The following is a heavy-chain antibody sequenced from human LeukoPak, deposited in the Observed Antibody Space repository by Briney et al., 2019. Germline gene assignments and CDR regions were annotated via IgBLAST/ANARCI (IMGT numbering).Heavy chain of an antibody. V-gene: IGHV3-74*01. D-gene: IGHD3-16*01. J-gene: IGHJ5*02. CDR3: ARGGHYVWGNYDP. CDR2: MDSDGSVI. Sequence: TGGSLRLSCVASGFTFSSYWMHWVRQVPGKGLVWVSSMDSDGSVITYADSVKGRFTISRDNAKNTVYLQMSTLRAEDTAVYYCARGGHYVWGNYDPWGQGTLVTVSS. CDR1: GFTFSSYW.